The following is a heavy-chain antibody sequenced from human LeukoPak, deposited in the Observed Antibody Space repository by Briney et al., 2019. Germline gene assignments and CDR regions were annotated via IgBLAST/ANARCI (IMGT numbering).Heavy chain of an antibody. CDR2: ISGSGGST. Sequence: GGSLRLSCAASGFAFSSYAMSWVRQAPGKGLEWVSAISGSGGSTYYADSVKGRFTISRDNSKNTLYLQMNSLRAEDTAVYYCAKDSGGYSNSSPGWGQGTLVTVSS. J-gene: IGHJ4*02. CDR3: AKDSGGYSNSSPG. CDR1: GFAFSSYA. V-gene: IGHV3-23*01. D-gene: IGHD4-4*01.